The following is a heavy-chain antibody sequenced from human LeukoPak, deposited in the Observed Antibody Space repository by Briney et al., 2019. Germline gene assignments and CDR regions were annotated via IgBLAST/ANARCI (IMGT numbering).Heavy chain of an antibody. V-gene: IGHV4-59*08. Sequence: PSETLSLTCTVSGGSISSYYWSWIRQPPGKGLEWIGYIYYSGNTNYNPSLKSRATMSVDTSKNQFSLKLTSVTAADTAVYRCARYTSSGLDCWGQGTLVTVSS. CDR1: GGSISSYY. CDR3: ARYTSSGLDC. D-gene: IGHD6-19*01. CDR2: IYYSGNT. J-gene: IGHJ4*02.